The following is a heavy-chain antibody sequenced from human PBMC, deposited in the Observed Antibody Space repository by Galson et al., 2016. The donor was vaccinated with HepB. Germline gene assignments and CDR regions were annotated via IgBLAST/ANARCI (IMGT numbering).Heavy chain of an antibody. V-gene: IGHV3-23*01. CDR2: ISGSGGRT. D-gene: IGHD1-26*01. J-gene: IGHJ4*02. CDR3: ARDFDISGDY. Sequence: SLRLSCAASGFTFNNYGMSWVRQAPGKGLEWVSSISGSGGRTYYGGSARGRFTISRDNAKNTVYLYMNSLRAEDTGVYYCARDFDISGDYWGQGTLVTVSS. CDR1: GFTFNNYG.